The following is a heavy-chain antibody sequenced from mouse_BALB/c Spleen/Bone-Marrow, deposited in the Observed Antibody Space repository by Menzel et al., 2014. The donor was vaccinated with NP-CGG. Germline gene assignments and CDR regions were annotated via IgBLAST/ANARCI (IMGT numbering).Heavy chain of an antibody. CDR1: GYTFTSYV. CDR2: INPYNDGT. Sequence: EVQLVESGPELVKPGASVKMSCKASGYTFTSYVMHWVKQKPGQGLEWIGYINPYNDGTKYNEKFKGKATRTSDKSSSTAYMELSSLTSEDSAVYYCAPGDFAYWGQGTLVTVSA. J-gene: IGHJ3*01. CDR3: APGDFAY. V-gene: IGHV1-14*01.